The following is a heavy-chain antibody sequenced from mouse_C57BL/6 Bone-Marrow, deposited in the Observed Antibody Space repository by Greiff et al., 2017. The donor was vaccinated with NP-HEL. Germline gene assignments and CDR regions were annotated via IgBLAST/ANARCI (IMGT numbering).Heavy chain of an antibody. Sequence: EVQLLQPEGGLVQPGSSMKVSCTASGFTFSDYYMPWVRQVPEKGLEWVANINYDGSSTYYLDSLKSRFIISRDNAKNILYLQIRSLTSEDTATYYGAREGGLRRRTYAMDFGGRGTSVTVS. D-gene: IGHD2-4*01. J-gene: IGHJ4*01. V-gene: IGHV5-16*01. CDR1: GFTFSDYY. CDR2: INYDGSST. CDR3: AREGGLRRRTYAMDF.